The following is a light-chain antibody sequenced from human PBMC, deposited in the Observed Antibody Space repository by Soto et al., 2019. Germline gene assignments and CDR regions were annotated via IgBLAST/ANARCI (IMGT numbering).Light chain of an antibody. CDR1: SSDVGGYNY. CDR2: DVS. V-gene: IGLV2-11*01. CDR3: CSYTGSYTRV. J-gene: IGLJ3*02. Sequence: QSALTQPRSVSGSPGQSVTISCTGTSSDVGGYNYVSWYQQHPGKAPKLMSYDVSKWPSGVPDRFSGSKSGNTASLTISGLQAEDEADYYCCSYTGSYTRVFGGGTKVTVL.